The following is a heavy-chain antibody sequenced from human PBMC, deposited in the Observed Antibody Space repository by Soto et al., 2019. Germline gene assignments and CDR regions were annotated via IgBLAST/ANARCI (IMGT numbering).Heavy chain of an antibody. CDR1: EYTFTDNY. CDR3: ARQSCGSTSCFYDY. V-gene: IGHV1-2*02. J-gene: IGHJ4*02. CDR2: LNPNSGAT. Sequence: ASVKVSCKTSEYTFTDNYIYWIRQAPGQGLEWMGWLNPNSGATDFAQRFQGRVTLTSDTFISTAYMELNRLTSDDTAVFYCARQSCGSTSCFYDYWGPGTLVTVSS. D-gene: IGHD2-2*01.